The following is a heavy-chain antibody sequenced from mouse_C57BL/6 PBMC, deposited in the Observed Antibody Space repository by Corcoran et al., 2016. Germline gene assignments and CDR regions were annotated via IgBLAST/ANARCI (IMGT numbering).Heavy chain of an antibody. CDR1: GYTFTTNG. V-gene: IGHV9-3*01. CDR3: ESSSYSNHLAWLAY. Sequence: QIQLVQSGPELKKPGETVKISCKASGYTFTTNGMSWGKQAPGKGLKWMGWINTYPGVPTYADDFKGRFAFSLETSASTAYLQINNLKNEDTATYFCESSSYSNHLAWLAYWGQGTLVTVSA. J-gene: IGHJ3*01. CDR2: INTYPGVP. D-gene: IGHD2-5*01.